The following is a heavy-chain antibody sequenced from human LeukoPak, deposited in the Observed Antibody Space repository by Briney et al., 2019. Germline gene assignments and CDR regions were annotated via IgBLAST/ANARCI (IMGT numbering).Heavy chain of an antibody. V-gene: IGHV3-30*03. CDR2: IAADGGVK. J-gene: IGHJ4*02. Sequence: PGGSLRLSCVASGITFSRHGMDWVRQAPGKGLEWVAVIAADGGVKQYADSVKGRFTVSRDNSKSTLYLQMNSLSVEDTAIYYCAREATWGEWYFDDWGQGTPVTVSS. CDR3: AREATWGEWYFDD. D-gene: IGHD3-3*01. CDR1: GITFSRHG.